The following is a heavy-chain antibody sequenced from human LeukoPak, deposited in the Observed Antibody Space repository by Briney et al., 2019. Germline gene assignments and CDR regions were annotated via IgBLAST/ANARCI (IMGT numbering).Heavy chain of an antibody. J-gene: IGHJ4*02. CDR2: IYTSGST. D-gene: IGHD3-22*01. CDR1: GGSISSGSYY. CDR3: ASYYYDSSGYYYY. V-gene: IGHV4-61*02. Sequence: SETPSLTCTVSGGSISSGSYYWSWIRQPAGKGLERIGRIYTSGSTNYNPSLKSRVTISVDTSKNQFSLKLSSVTAADTAVYYCASYYYDSSGYYYYWGQGTLVTVSS.